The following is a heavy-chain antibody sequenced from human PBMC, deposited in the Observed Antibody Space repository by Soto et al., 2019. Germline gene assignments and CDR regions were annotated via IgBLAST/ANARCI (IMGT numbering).Heavy chain of an antibody. CDR2: IYPGDSDT. V-gene: IGHV5-51*01. CDR1: GYSFTSYW. D-gene: IGHD3-3*01. J-gene: IGHJ6*02. Sequence: GESLKISCKGSGYSFTSYWIGWVRQMPGKGLEWMGIIYPGDSDTRYSPSFQGQVTISADKSISTAYLQWSSLKASDTAMYYCACQGITIFGEPFRRKTKKNYYYYGMDVWGQGTTVTVSS. CDR3: ACQGITIFGEPFRRKTKKNYYYYGMDV.